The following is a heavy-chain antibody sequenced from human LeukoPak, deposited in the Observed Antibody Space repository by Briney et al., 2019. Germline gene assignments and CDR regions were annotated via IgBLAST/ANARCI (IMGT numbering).Heavy chain of an antibody. CDR3: ARDKSSAVAVAGYYFDY. V-gene: IGHV1-2*04. J-gene: IGHJ4*02. Sequence: ASVKVSCKASGYIFTGYYMHWVRQAPGQGLEWMGWINPNSGGTNYAQKFQGWVTMTRDTSISTAYMELSRLRSDDTAVYYCARDKSSAVAVAGYYFDYWGQGTLVTVSS. CDR1: GYIFTGYY. CDR2: INPNSGGT. D-gene: IGHD6-19*01.